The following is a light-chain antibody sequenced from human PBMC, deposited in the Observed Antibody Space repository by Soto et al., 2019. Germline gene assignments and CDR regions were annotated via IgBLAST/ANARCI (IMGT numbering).Light chain of an antibody. CDR3: SSYTSSSTLVV. CDR1: SSDLGGYNY. V-gene: IGLV2-14*01. CDR2: DVS. J-gene: IGLJ2*01. Sequence: QSALTQPASVSGSPGQSITISCTGTSSDLGGYNYVSWYQQHPGKAPKLMIYDVSNRPSGVSNRFSGSKSGNTASLTISGLQAEDEADYYCSSYTSSSTLVVFGGGTKVTVL.